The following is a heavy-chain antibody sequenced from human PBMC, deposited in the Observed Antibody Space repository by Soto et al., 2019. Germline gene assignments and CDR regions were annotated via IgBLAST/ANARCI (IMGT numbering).Heavy chain of an antibody. CDR3: ASASVAPLEWELPYYYYGVDV. V-gene: IGHV5-51*01. J-gene: IGHJ6*02. CDR1: GYSFTSYW. D-gene: IGHD1-26*01. CDR2: IYPGDSDT. Sequence: GESLKISCKGSGYSFTSYWIGWVRQMPGKGLEWMGIIYPGDSDTRYSPSFQGQVTISADKSISTAYLQWSSLKASDTAMYYCASASVAPLEWELPYYYYGVDVWGQGTTVTVSS.